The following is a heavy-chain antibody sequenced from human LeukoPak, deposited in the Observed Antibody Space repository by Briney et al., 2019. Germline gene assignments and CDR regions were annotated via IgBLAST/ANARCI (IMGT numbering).Heavy chain of an antibody. CDR3: ARDYHTAMAPDAFDI. V-gene: IGHV4-4*07. CDR1: GGSISSHY. CDR2: IYTSGST. J-gene: IGHJ3*02. D-gene: IGHD5-18*01. Sequence: SETLSLTCTVSGGSISSHYWSWIRQPAGKGLEWIGRIYTSGSTSYNPSLKSRVTMSVDTSKNQFSLKLSSVTAADTAVYYCARDYHTAMAPDAFDIWGQGTMVTVSS.